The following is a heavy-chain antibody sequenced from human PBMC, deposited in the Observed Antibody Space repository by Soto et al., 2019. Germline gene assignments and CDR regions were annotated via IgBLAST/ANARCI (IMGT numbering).Heavy chain of an antibody. CDR1: GGSFSGYY. V-gene: IGHV4-34*01. J-gene: IGHJ6*02. Sequence: KPSETLSLTCAVYGGSFSGYYWSWIRQPPGKGLEWIGEINHSGSTNYNPSLKSRVTISVDTSKNQFSLKLSSVTAADTAVYYCARVTSSSWHRGYYGMDVWGQGTTVTVSS. CDR2: INHSGST. CDR3: ARVTSSSWHRGYYGMDV. D-gene: IGHD6-13*01.